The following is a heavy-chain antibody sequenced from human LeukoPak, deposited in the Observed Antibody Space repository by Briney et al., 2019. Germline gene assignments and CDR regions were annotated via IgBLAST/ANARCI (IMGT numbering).Heavy chain of an antibody. D-gene: IGHD5-24*01. CDR1: RYTFTSYY. Sequence: ASVKVSCKASRYTFTSYYMHWVRQAPGQGLEWMGIINPSGGSTSYAQKFQGRVTMTRDTSTSTVYMELSSLRSEDTAVYYCARGPVEMATILGFYFDYWGQGTLVTVSS. J-gene: IGHJ4*02. CDR3: ARGPVEMATILGFYFDY. V-gene: IGHV1-46*01. CDR2: INPSGGST.